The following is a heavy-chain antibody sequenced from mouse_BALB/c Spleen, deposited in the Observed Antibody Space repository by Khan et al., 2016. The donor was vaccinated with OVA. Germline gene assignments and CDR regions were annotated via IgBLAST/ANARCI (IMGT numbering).Heavy chain of an antibody. V-gene: IGHV2-3*01. CDR3: AIGYYCLAWFTY. CDR2: IWGAGTT. Sequence: QVQLKESGPGLVAPSQSLSITCTVSGFSLVSYGVSWVRQPPGKGLEWLAVIWGAGTTNYHSALKSRLSISKDNYESQVFLKLNSIQTDDTATYYYAIGYYCLAWFTYWGQGTLVTVSA. CDR1: GFSLVSYG. D-gene: IGHD2-3*01. J-gene: IGHJ3*01.